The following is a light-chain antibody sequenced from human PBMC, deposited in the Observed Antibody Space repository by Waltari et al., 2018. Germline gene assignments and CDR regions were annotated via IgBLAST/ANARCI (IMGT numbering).Light chain of an antibody. CDR1: SSDIGSYNF. Sequence: QSVLTQPPSVSGSPGQSVTMSCTGTSSDIGSYNFVSWYQQHPGKAPKLVIYDVITRPSGVPDLFSGSKSGNTASLTVSGLQAEDEADYYCSSHAGSTAVFGGGTKLTVL. V-gene: IGLV2-8*01. CDR3: SSHAGSTAV. CDR2: DVI. J-gene: IGLJ2*01.